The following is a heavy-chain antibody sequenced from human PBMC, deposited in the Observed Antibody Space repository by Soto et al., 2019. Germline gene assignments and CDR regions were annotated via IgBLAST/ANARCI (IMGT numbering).Heavy chain of an antibody. CDR3: ASNDLKVDY. V-gene: IGHV3-21*01. Sequence: GGSLILSCAAAGFTFSSYSMSWVRQAPGQGLEWVSSISVSSSYIYYADSVMGRFTISRDNAKNSLYLQMNSLRAEDTAVYYCASNDLKVDYWGQGTLVTVSS. CDR1: GFTFSSYS. J-gene: IGHJ4*02. CDR2: ISVSSSYI. D-gene: IGHD1-1*01.